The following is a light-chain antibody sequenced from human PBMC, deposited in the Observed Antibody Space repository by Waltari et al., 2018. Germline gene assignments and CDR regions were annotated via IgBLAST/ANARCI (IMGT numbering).Light chain of an antibody. CDR3: QQLKDSPPT. Sequence: DIQLTQSPSFLSASVGGRVTITCRARQDISNFLAWVQQKPGQVLQLLIYAASTLQSGVPSRFGGSGSGTECTLTISSRQPEDFATYYCQQLKDSPPTFGGGTKVEIK. CDR1: QDISNF. CDR2: AAS. V-gene: IGKV1-9*01. J-gene: IGKJ4*01.